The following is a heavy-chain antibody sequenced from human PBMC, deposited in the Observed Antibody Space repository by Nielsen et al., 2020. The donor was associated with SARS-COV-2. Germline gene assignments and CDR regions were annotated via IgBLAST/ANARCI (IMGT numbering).Heavy chain of an antibody. CDR2: MSRSGART. CDR1: GFTFSEFY. Sequence: GGSLRLSCEGSGFTFSEFYMTWIRQAPGEGLEWITHMSRSGARTKSADSVKGRFTISRDNAKNSLYLQMNSLRAEDTALYYCAKDLAPVYSYGPSFDYWGQGTLVTVSS. CDR3: AKDLAPVYSYGPSFDY. V-gene: IGHV3-11*05. D-gene: IGHD5-18*01. J-gene: IGHJ4*02.